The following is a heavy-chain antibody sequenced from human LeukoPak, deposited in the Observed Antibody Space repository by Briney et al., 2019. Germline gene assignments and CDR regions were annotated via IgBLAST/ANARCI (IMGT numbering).Heavy chain of an antibody. J-gene: IGHJ4*02. CDR1: GFTFSSYW. Sequence: GGSLRLSCAASGFTFSSYWMSWVRQAPGKGLEWVANIKQDGSEKYYVDSVKGRFTISRDNAKNSLYLQMNSLRAEDTAVYYCARVRIGGYCGGDCYSPDYWGQGTLVTVSS. CDR3: ARVRIGGYCGGDCYSPDY. CDR2: IKQDGSEK. V-gene: IGHV3-7*01. D-gene: IGHD2-21*02.